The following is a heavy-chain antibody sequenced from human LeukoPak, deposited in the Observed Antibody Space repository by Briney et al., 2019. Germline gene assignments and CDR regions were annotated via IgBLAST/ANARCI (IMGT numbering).Heavy chain of an antibody. CDR2: IYHSGST. J-gene: IGHJ4*02. D-gene: IGHD4-17*01. CDR3: ARQSGDFDY. V-gene: IGHV4-38-2*01. Sequence: PSETLSLTCAVSGYSISSGYCWGWIRQPPGKGLEWIGSIYHSGSTYYNPSPKSRVTISVDTSKNQFSLKLRSVTAADTAVYYCARQSGDFDYWGQGTLVTVSS. CDR1: GYSISSGYC.